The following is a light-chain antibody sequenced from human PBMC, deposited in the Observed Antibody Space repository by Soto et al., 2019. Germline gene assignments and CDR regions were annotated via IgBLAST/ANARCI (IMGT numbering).Light chain of an antibody. Sequence: EIVLTQSPATLSLSPGERATLSCRASQSVSSSLAWYQQKPGQAPRLLIYDASNRATGIPARFSGSGSGTDFTLIISSLEPADFAVYYCQQYMSSVTFGQGTRVEIK. J-gene: IGKJ1*01. CDR2: DAS. V-gene: IGKV3-11*01. CDR1: QSVSSS. CDR3: QQYMSSVT.